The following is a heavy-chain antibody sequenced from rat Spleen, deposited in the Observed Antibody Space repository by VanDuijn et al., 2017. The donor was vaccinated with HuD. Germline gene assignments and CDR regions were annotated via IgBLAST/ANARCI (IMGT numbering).Heavy chain of an antibody. J-gene: IGHJ2*01. CDR2: ISPSGGST. CDR1: GFTFNNYG. CDR3: VRHGYTRYYFDY. V-gene: IGHV5-19*01. Sequence: EVQLVKSGGGLVQPGRSLKLSCAASGFTFNNYGMHWIRQAPTKGLEWVASISPSGGSTFYRDSVKGRFTISRDIAENTLYLQMDSLRSEDTASYYCVRHGYTRYYFDYWGQGVMVTVSS. D-gene: IGHD1-9*01.